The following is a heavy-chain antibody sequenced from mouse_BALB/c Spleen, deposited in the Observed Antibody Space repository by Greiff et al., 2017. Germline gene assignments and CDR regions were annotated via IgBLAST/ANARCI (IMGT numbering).Heavy chain of an antibody. J-gene: IGHJ4*01. V-gene: IGHV1S81*02. CDR1: GYTFTSYW. CDR2: INPSNGRT. CDR3: IVTTDYYAMDY. Sequence: VKLQQPGAELVKPGASVKLSCKASGYTFTSYWMHWVKQRPGQGLEWIGEINPSNGRTNYNQKFKGKATLTADKSSSTAYMELRSLTSEDSAVYYCIVTTDYYAMDYWGQGTSVTVSS. D-gene: IGHD2-12*01.